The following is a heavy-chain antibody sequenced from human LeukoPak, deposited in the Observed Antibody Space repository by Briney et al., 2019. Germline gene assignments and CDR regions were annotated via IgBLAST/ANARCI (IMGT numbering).Heavy chain of an antibody. CDR2: ISSSSSYI. D-gene: IGHD2-2*01. J-gene: IGHJ3*02. V-gene: IGHV3-21*01. CDR1: GGTFSSYS. CDR3: ARDDQTAFDI. Sequence: SCKASGGTFSSYSMNWVRQAPGKGLEWVSSISSSSSYIYYADSVKGRFTISRENAKNSLYLQMNSLRAEDTAVYYCARDDQTAFDIWGQGTMVTVSS.